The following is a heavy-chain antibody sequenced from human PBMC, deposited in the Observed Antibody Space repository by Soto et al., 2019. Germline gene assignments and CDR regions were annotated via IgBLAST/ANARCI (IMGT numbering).Heavy chain of an antibody. V-gene: IGHV3-23*01. CDR3: AKGVVTAAIPSWFDP. J-gene: IGHJ5*02. CDR2: ISGSGGIT. D-gene: IGHD2-2*02. Sequence: GGSLRLSSAASGFTFSSYSMSWIRQAQWKGLEWVSAISGSGGITYYADSVKGRFTISRDNSKNTLYLQMNSLRAEDTAVYYCAKGVVTAAIPSWFDPWGQGTLVTVSS. CDR1: GFTFSSYS.